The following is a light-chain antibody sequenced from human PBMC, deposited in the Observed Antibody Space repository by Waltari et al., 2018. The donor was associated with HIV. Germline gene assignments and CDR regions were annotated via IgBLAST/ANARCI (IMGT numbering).Light chain of an antibody. V-gene: IGLV2-8*01. J-gene: IGLJ2*01. Sequence: QSALTQPPSASGSPGQAVTISCTGTSSDVGGHSYVSWYQQHPGKAPKLIISEVTKRPSWVPDRFSGSKSANTASLTVSGLQAEDEGDYFCSSYSGRNRSVIFGGGTRVTVL. CDR3: SSYSGRNRSVI. CDR1: SSDVGGHSY. CDR2: EVT.